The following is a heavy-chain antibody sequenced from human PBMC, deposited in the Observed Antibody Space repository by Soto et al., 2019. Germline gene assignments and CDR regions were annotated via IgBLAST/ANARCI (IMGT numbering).Heavy chain of an antibody. CDR3: ARFKPNTGERWGSDSKYYYYGMDV. J-gene: IGHJ6*02. V-gene: IGHV3-21*01. D-gene: IGHD3-22*01. Sequence: GGSLRLSCAASGFTFSSYSMNWVRQAPGKGLEWVSSISSSSSYIYYADSVKGRFTISRDNAKNSLYLQMNSLRAEDTAVYYCARFKPNTGERWGSDSKYYYYGMDVWGQGTTVTVSS. CDR1: GFTFSSYS. CDR2: ISSSSSYI.